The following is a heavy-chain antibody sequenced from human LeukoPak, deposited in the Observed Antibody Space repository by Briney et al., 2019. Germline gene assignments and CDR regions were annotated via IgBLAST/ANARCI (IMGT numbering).Heavy chain of an antibody. CDR3: ARSMWEPRAYDY. V-gene: IGHV4-59*08. Sequence: PETLSLTCTVSGGSISSYYWSWIRQPPGKGLEWIGYIYYSGSTNYNPSLKSRVTISVDTSKNQFSLKLSSVTAADTAVYYCARSMWEPRAYDYWGQGTLVTVSS. CDR1: GGSISSYY. J-gene: IGHJ4*02. D-gene: IGHD1-26*01. CDR2: IYYSGST.